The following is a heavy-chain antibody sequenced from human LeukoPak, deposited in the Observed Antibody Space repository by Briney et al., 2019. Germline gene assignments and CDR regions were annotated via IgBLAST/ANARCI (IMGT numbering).Heavy chain of an antibody. V-gene: IGHV3-30*04. CDR2: ISYNGGYE. J-gene: IGHJ5*02. CDR1: GFTFSTYA. CDR3: AREYYRFGEPGTRWFDP. D-gene: IGHD3-10*01. Sequence: PGGSLRLSCAASGFTFSTYAMHWVRQAPGKGLEWVTFISYNGGYEYYADSVRGRFTSSRDNPKNKLYLQMNSLRVEDTAVYYCAREYYRFGEPGTRWFDPWGQGTLVTVSS.